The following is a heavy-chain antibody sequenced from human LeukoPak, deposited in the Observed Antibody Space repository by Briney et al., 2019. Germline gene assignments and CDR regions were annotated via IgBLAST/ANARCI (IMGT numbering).Heavy chain of an antibody. CDR2: ISNRGGST. Sequence: GGSLRLSCAASGFIFSSYAMSWVRPAPGRGREWVSSISNRGGSTYYADSVKGRCTISRDNSKNTLYLQMNSMRAEDTAVYYCARDGDYGDYTGFDYWGQGTLVTVSS. J-gene: IGHJ4*02. V-gene: IGHV3-23*01. CDR1: GFIFSSYA. CDR3: ARDGDYGDYTGFDY. D-gene: IGHD4-17*01.